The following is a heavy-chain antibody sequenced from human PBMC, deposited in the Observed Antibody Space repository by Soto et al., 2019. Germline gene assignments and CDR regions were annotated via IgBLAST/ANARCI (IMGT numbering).Heavy chain of an antibody. Sequence: SGPTLVNPTETLPLTCTLSGFSLSTTGMCVSWVRQAPGKALEWLGTVDGDDDKYYNPSLKTRLTISRDTSKNQVVLTMTNMDPVDTATYYCARMAAAGVYYYYGMDVWGPGATVTVSS. V-gene: IGHV2-70*20. J-gene: IGHJ6*02. CDR2: VDGDDDK. CDR3: ARMAAAGVYYYYGMDV. D-gene: IGHD6-13*01. CDR1: GFSLSTTGMC.